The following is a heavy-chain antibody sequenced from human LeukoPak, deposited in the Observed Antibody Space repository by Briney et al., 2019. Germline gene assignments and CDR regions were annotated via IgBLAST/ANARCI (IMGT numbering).Heavy chain of an antibody. V-gene: IGHV3-21*01. D-gene: IGHD4-17*01. J-gene: IGHJ4*02. CDR2: ISGTGTDI. Sequence: SGGSLRLSCAASGFTFSSYAMNWVRQAPGKGLEWVSSISGTGTDIYFADSLKGRFTISRDNAKNSLYLQMNSLRAEDTAVYYCARVAYADYPTPIDYWGQGTLVTVSS. CDR3: ARVAYADYPTPIDY. CDR1: GFTFSSYA.